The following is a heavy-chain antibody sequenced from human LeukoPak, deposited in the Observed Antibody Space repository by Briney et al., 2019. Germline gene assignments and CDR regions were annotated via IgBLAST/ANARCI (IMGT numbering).Heavy chain of an antibody. CDR3: TSPDSSGYYYDY. CDR2: INPNSGGT. CDR1: GYTFTGYY. V-gene: IGHV1-2*02. Sequence: ASVKVSCKASGYTFTGYYMHWVRQAPGQGLEWMGWINPNSGGTNYAQKFQGRVTMTRDTSISTAYMELSRLRSDDTALYYCTSPDSSGYYYDYWGQGTLVTVSS. D-gene: IGHD3-22*01. J-gene: IGHJ4*02.